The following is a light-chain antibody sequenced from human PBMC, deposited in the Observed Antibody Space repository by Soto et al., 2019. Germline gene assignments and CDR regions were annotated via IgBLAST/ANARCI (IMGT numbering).Light chain of an antibody. V-gene: IGKV1-27*01. CDR2: AAS. J-gene: IGKJ4*01. CDR1: QAISNF. CDR3: QYYNTAPLT. Sequence: DIQMTQSPSSLSASVGDRVTITCRASQAISNFLAWYQQKPGKVPQVLIFAASSLQSGVSSRFSGSGSATDFTLTITSLQPEDVATYYCQYYNTAPLTFGGGTRVEI.